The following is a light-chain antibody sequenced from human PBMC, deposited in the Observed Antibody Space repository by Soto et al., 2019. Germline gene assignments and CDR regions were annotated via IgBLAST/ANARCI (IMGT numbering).Light chain of an antibody. CDR2: DAS. Sequence: EIVLTQSPATLSLSPGERATLSCRARQSVSSYLAWYQQKPGQAPRLLIYDASNRATGIPARFSGSGSETDFTLTISSLEPEDFAVYYCQQRSNWITVGQGTRLEIK. V-gene: IGKV3-11*01. J-gene: IGKJ5*01. CDR1: QSVSSY. CDR3: QQRSNWIT.